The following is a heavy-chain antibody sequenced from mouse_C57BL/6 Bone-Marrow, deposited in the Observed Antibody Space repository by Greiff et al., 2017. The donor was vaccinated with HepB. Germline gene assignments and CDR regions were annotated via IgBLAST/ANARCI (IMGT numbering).Heavy chain of an antibody. V-gene: IGHV1-81*01. D-gene: IGHD2-4*01. CDR2: IYPRSGNT. CDR1: GYTFTSYG. CDR3: AREYDYDEGYAMDY. J-gene: IGHJ4*01. Sequence: QLQQSGAELARPGASVKLSCKASGYTFTSYGISWVKQRTGQGLEWIGEIYPRSGNTYYNEKFKGKATLTADKSSSTAYMELRSLTSEDSAVYFCAREYDYDEGYAMDYWGQGTSVTVSS.